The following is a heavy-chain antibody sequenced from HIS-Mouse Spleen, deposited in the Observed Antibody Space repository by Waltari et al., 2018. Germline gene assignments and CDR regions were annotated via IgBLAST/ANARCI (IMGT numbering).Heavy chain of an antibody. CDR1: GGSISSGSYY. Sequence: QLQLQESGPGLVKPSETLSLTCTVSGGSISSGSYYWGWIRQPPGKGLEWIGSIYYSGSTYYTPSLKSRVTISVDTSKNQFSLKLSSVTAADTAVYYCAREIPYSSSWYDWYFDH. J-gene: IGHJ2*01. V-gene: IGHV4-39*07. CDR3: AREIPYSSSWYDWYFDH. CDR2: IYYSGST. D-gene: IGHD6-13*01.